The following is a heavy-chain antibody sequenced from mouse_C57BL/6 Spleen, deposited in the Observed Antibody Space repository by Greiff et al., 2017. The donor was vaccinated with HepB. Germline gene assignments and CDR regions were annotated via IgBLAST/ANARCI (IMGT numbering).Heavy chain of an antibody. CDR3: ARLTTVPMDY. V-gene: IGHV5-16*01. Sequence: EVKLMESEGGLVQPGSSMKLSCTASGFTFSDYYMAWVRQVPEKGLEWVANINYDGSSTYYLDSLKSRFIISRDNAKNILYLQMSSLKSEDTATYYCARLTTVPMDYWGQGTSVTVSS. J-gene: IGHJ4*01. CDR2: INYDGSST. D-gene: IGHD1-1*01. CDR1: GFTFSDYY.